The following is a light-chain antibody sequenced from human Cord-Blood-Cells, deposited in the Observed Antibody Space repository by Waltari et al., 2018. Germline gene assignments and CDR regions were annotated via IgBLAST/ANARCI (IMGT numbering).Light chain of an antibody. V-gene: IGKV1-39*01. J-gene: IGKJ3*01. CDR1: QSISSY. Sequence: DIQLTQSPSSLSASVGDRVTLTCRASQSISSYLNWYQQKPGQAPKLLIYAASSMQSGVPSRFSGSGSGTDFTLTISSLQPEDFATDYCQQSYSTPIFTFGPGTKVDIK. CDR2: AAS. CDR3: QQSYSTPIFT.